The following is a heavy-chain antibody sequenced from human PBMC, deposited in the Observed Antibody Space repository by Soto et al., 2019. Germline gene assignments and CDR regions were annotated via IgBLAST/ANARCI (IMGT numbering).Heavy chain of an antibody. CDR3: AXGRYGDY. CDR2: ISAHNGNT. J-gene: IGHJ4*02. CDR1: GYDFTTYG. Sequence: QVHLVQSGAEVKNPGASVKVSCKGSGYDFTTYGITWVRQAPGQGLEWMAWISAHNGNTNYAPNLQGRVTVTRDTSTSTAYIALRSLRSDDTAVYYXAXGRYGDYWGQGALVTVSS. V-gene: IGHV1-18*01. D-gene: IGHD1-1*01.